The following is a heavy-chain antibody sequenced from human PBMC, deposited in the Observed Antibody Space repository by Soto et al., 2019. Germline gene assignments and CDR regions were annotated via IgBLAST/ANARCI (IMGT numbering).Heavy chain of an antibody. CDR2: IIAILGIA. CDR1: GGTFSSYT. J-gene: IGHJ4*02. D-gene: IGHD6-13*01. V-gene: IGHV1-69*02. CDR3: ASPRAYSSSWYYFDY. Sequence: QVQLVQSGAEVKKPGSSVKVSCKASGGTFSSYTISWVRQAPGQGLEWMGRIIAILGIANYAQKFQGRGTITADNSMSTAHMALSSLRSQDTAVYYCASPRAYSSSWYYFDYWGQGLLVTVSS.